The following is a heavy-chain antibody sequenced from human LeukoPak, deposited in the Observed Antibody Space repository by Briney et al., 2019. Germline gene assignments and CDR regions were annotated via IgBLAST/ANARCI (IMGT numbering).Heavy chain of an antibody. V-gene: IGHV3-9*01. CDR3: AKDLSYYYDSSGYTFDY. Sequence: PGGSLRLSCAASGFTFDDYAMHWVRQAPGKGLEWVSGISWNSGSIGYADSVKGRFTISRDNAKNSLYLQMNSLRAEDTALYYCAKDLSYYYDSSGYTFDYWGQRTLVTVSS. J-gene: IGHJ4*02. D-gene: IGHD3-22*01. CDR1: GFTFDDYA. CDR2: ISWNSGSI.